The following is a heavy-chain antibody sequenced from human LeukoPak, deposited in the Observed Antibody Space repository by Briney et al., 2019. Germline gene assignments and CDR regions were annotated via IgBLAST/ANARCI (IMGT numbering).Heavy chain of an antibody. D-gene: IGHD2-15*01. J-gene: IGHJ6*02. Sequence: GSLRLSCAASGFTFTNARMNWVRQPPGKGLEWIGGINHSGSTNYNPSLKSRVTMSVDTSKNQFSLKLSSVTAADTAVYYCARGYCSGGSCYSGYYYYYGMDVWGQGTTVTVSS. CDR3: ARGYCSGGSCYSGYYYYYGMDV. CDR1: GFTFTNAR. V-gene: IGHV4-34*01. CDR2: INHSGST.